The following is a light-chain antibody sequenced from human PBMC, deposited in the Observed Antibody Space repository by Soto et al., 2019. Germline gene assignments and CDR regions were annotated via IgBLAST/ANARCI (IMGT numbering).Light chain of an antibody. Sequence: EIVWTQSPATLSLSPGERASLSCRPSQSVSSYFAWYQQKPGRAPRLLIYDASNRATGIPARFIGSGSGTDFNLTISRLEPEDFAVYYRQLRRNCPITLGQGTRLQSK. J-gene: IGKJ5*01. CDR2: DAS. V-gene: IGKV3-11*01. CDR1: QSVSSY. CDR3: QLRRNCPIT.